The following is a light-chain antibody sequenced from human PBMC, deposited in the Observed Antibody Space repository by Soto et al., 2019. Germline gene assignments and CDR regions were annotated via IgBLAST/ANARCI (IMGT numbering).Light chain of an antibody. CDR2: VNS. Sequence: QPVLTQPPSVSGAPGQRVTISCTGSSSNIGAGYDVHWYQQLPGTAPKLLIYVNSNRPSGVPDRFSGSKSGTSASLAITGLQAEDEADHYCQSYDSSLSGRGVFGTGTKLTVL. CDR1: SSNIGAGYD. V-gene: IGLV1-40*01. CDR3: QSYDSSLSGRGV. J-gene: IGLJ1*01.